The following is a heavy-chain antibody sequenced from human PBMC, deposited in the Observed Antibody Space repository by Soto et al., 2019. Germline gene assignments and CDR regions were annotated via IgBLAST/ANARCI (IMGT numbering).Heavy chain of an antibody. CDR3: ARESHCSSTSCYGNWFDP. CDR2: IIPILGIA. CDR1: GGTFSSYT. D-gene: IGHD2-2*01. Sequence: GASVKVSCXASGGTFSSYTISWVRQAPGQGLEWMGRIIPILGIASYAQKFQGRVTMTRDTSTSTVYMELSSLRSEDTAVYYCARESHCSSTSCYGNWFDPWGQGTLVTVSS. V-gene: IGHV1-69*04. J-gene: IGHJ5*02.